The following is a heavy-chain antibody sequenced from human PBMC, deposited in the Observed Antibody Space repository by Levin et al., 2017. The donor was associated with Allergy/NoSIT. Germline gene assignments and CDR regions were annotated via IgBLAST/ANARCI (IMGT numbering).Heavy chain of an antibody. V-gene: IGHV3-21*01. CDR3: ARVLLGDAFDI. D-gene: IGHD2-8*01. CDR2: ISSSSSYI. CDR1: GFTFSSYS. J-gene: IGHJ3*02. Sequence: NPGGSLRLSCAASGFTFSSYSMNWVRQAPGKGLEWVSSISSSSSYIYYADSVKGRFTISRDNAKNSLYLQMSSLRAEETAVYYCARVLLGDAFDIWGQGTMVTVSS.